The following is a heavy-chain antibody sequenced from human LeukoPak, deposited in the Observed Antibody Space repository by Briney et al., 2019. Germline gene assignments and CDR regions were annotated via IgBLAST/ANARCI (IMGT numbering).Heavy chain of an antibody. CDR3: ASIAVAGTPLDY. CDR2: IYTSGST. Sequence: PSETLSLTCTVSGGSISSGSYYWSWIRQPAGKGLEWIGRIYTSGSTNYNPSLKSRVTISVDTSKNQFSLKLSSVTAADTAVYYCASIAVAGTPLDYWGQGTLSPSPQ. D-gene: IGHD6-19*01. J-gene: IGHJ4*02. V-gene: IGHV4-61*02. CDR1: GGSISSGSYY.